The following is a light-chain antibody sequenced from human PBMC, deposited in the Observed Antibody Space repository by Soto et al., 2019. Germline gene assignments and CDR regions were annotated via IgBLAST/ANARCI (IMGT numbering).Light chain of an antibody. CDR1: SSNIGSHN. J-gene: IGLJ2*01. CDR3: AAWDDSLNGVV. CDR2: SNT. Sequence: QSVLTQPPSASGTPGQTIAISCSGGSSNIGSHNVNWYQQLPGTAPRLLIYSNTPRPSGVTDRFSGSKSGSSASPAISGLQSEYEGDYYCAAWDDSLNGVVFGGGTKLTVL. V-gene: IGLV1-44*01.